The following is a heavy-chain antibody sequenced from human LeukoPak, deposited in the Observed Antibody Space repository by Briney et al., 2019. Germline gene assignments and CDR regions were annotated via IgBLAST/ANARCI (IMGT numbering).Heavy chain of an antibody. J-gene: IGHJ4*02. V-gene: IGHV3-74*01. CDR1: GFTFTDYW. CDR3: AKDVFYGSADY. CDR2: INPDGRST. D-gene: IGHD3-10*01. Sequence: PGGSLRLSCAASGFTFTDYWMHWVRQDRGRGLVWVSFINPDGRSTNYADSVKGRFIISRDNAKNTLYLQMNSLRAEDTAVYYCAKDVFYGSADYWGQGTLVTVSS.